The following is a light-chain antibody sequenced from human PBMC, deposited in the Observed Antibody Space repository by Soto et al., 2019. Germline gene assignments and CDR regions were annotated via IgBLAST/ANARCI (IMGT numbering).Light chain of an antibody. CDR1: SSNIASNY. Sequence: QSVRTQPPPVSAAPGQKVTISCSVSSSNIASNYVSWYQQYPGTAPKLLIFDNNKQPSGIPDRFSGSKSGTSATLDITELQTGDEADYYCATWDSGLNLYVFGTGTKVTVL. V-gene: IGLV1-51*01. CDR2: DNN. CDR3: ATWDSGLNLYV. J-gene: IGLJ1*01.